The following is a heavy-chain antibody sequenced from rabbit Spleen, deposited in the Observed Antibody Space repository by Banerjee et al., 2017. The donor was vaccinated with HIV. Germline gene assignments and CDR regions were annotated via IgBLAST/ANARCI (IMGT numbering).Heavy chain of an antibody. CDR3: ARDQGYSYNFATGDFDL. V-gene: IGHV1S45*01. CDR2: INIVTGKP. CDR1: GVSLNDKDV. D-gene: IGHD6-1*01. J-gene: IGHJ4*01. Sequence: QEQLEESGGGLVKPEGSLTLTCKASGVSLNDKDVMCWVHQAPGKGLEWIACINIVTGKPVYATWASGRFTISRTSSTTVTLRMTSLTAADTAIYFCARDQGYSYNFATGDFDLWGQGTLVTVS.